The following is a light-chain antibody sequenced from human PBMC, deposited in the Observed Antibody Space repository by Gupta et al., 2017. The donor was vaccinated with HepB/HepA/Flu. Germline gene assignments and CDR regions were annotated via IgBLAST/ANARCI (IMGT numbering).Light chain of an antibody. Sequence: SYVLTQPPSVSVAPGKTATITCEGNNIGTKSVHWYQQKPAEAPVLVIYYDTDRPSGIPERFSGSNSGNTATLTVSRVEAGDEADYYWQVWDTSTDHVVFGGGTNLIVI. V-gene: IGLV3-21*04. J-gene: IGLJ3*02. CDR3: QVWDTSTDHVV. CDR1: NIGTKS. CDR2: YDT.